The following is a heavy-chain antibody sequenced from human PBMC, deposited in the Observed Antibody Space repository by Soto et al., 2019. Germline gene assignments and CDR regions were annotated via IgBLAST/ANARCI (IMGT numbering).Heavy chain of an antibody. V-gene: IGHV4-30-4*01. CDR1: GGSISSGDYY. CDR3: ARDYYGSGSYYRRYFDY. J-gene: IGHJ4*02. CDR2: IYYSGST. Sequence: SETLSLTCTVSGGSISSGDYYWSWIRQPPGKGLEWIGYIYYSGSTYYNPSLKSRVTISVDTSKNQFSLKLSSVTAADTAVYYCARDYYGSGSYYRRYFDYWGQGTLVTVSS. D-gene: IGHD3-10*01.